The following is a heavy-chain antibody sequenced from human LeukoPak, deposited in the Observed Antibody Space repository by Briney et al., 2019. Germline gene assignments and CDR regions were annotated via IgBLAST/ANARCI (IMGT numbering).Heavy chain of an antibody. D-gene: IGHD2-21*01. CDR1: GYIFSGHY. J-gene: IGHJ5*02. CDR2: INPASGGT. CDR3: ARVLFPSGPTHCFDP. V-gene: IGHV1-2*02. Sequence: ASVKVSCKASGYIFSGHYIQWVRQAPGQGLEWMGWINPASGGTNNAQKFHGRVTMTTDTSISTLYMELNSLRSDDTAVHYCARVLFPSGPTHCFDPWGQGTLVTVSS.